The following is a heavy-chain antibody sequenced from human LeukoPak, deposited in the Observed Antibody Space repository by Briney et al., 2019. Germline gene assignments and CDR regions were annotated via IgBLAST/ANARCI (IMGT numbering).Heavy chain of an antibody. V-gene: IGHV1-2*02. CDR1: GYTFTGYY. CDR3: GVPEVVVAASGYDDAFDI. CDR2: INPNSGGT. D-gene: IGHD2-15*01. J-gene: IGHJ3*02. Sequence: VASVKVSCKASGYTFTGYYMHWVRQAPGQGLAWVGWINPNSGGTNYAQKFQGRVTMTRDTSISTAYMALSRLRSDETAVYYCGVPEVVVAASGYDDAFDIWGEGTMVTVSS.